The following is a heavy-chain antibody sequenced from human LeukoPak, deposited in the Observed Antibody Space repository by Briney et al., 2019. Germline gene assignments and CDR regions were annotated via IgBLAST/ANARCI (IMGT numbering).Heavy chain of an antibody. CDR2: IYYSGST. J-gene: IGHJ4*02. CDR1: GGSISSSSYY. D-gene: IGHD2-15*01. V-gene: IGHV4-39*01. CDR3: ARHPRGGSSRNFDY. Sequence: SETLSLTCTVSGGSISSSSYYWGWIRQPPGKGLEWIGSIYYSGSTYYNPSLKRRVTISVDTSKNQFSLKLSSVTAADAAVYYCARHPRGGSSRNFDYWGQGTLVTVSS.